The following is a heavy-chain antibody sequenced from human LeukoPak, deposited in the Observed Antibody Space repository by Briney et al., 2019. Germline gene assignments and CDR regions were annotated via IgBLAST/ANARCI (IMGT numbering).Heavy chain of an antibody. CDR3: AKDMYSSSWYSRNFDY. CDR1: GFTFDDYA. J-gene: IGHJ4*02. CDR2: ISWDSGSI. V-gene: IGHV3-9*03. D-gene: IGHD6-13*01. Sequence: PGRSLRLSCAASGFTFDDYAMHWVRQAPGKGLERVSGISWDSGSIGYADSVKGRFTISRDNAKNSLYLQMNSLRAEDMDLYYCAKDMYSSSWYSRNFDYWGQGTLVTVS.